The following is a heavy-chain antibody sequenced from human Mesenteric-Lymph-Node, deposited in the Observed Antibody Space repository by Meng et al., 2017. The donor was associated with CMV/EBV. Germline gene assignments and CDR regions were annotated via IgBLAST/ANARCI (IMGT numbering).Heavy chain of an antibody. J-gene: IGHJ3*02. V-gene: IGHV3-7*01. D-gene: IGHD2-2*03. CDR1: GFTFSSYG. CDR3: ARETRPLGYCTSTSCYGAFDI. CDR2: IKQDVSEK. Sequence: GESLKISCAASGFTFSSYGMHWVRQAPGKGLEWVANIKQDVSEKYYVDSVKGRFTISRDNAKNSLYLQVSSLRAEDTAVYYCARETRPLGYCTSTSCYGAFDIWGQGTMVTVSS.